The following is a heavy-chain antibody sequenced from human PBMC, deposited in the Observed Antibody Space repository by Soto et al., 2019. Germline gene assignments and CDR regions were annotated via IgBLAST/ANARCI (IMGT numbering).Heavy chain of an antibody. CDR2: VVVGSGNT. CDR1: GFTFTSSA. V-gene: IGHV1-58*01. CDR3: AARTHYYYGMDV. Sequence: ASVKVSCKASGFTFTSSAVQWVRQARGQRLEWIGWVVVGSGNTNYAQKFQERVTITRDMSTSTAYMELSSLRSEDTAVYYCAARTHYYYGMDVWGQGTTVTVSS. J-gene: IGHJ6*02.